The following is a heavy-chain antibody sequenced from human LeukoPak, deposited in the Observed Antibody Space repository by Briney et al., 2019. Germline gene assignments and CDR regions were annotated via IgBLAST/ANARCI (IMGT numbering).Heavy chain of an antibody. Sequence: GASVKVSCKASGYTFTGYYMHWVRQAPGQGLEWMGWINPNSGGTNYAQKFQGRVTMTRDTSISTAYMELSRLRSDDTAVYYCARDRRVDCSSTSCYAQDYYYYGMDVWGQGTTVTVSS. V-gene: IGHV1-2*02. CDR3: ARDRRVDCSSTSCYAQDYYYYGMDV. CDR2: INPNSGGT. D-gene: IGHD2-2*01. J-gene: IGHJ6*02. CDR1: GYTFTGYY.